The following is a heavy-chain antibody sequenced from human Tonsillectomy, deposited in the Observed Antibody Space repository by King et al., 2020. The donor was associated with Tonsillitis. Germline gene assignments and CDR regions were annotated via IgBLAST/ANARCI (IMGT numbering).Heavy chain of an antibody. CDR1: GFTVSDNY. CDR3: ARDGPQRPLTSP. Sequence: QLVQSGGGLVQPGGSLRLSCAASGFTVSDNYIGWVRQAPGKGLEWVAVIDSGGSTYYADSVKDRFTISRDISKNTVYLRMTSLRAEDTAVSYCARDGPQRPLTSPWGQGTLVTVSS. CDR2: IDSGGST. V-gene: IGHV3-66*01. J-gene: IGHJ5*02.